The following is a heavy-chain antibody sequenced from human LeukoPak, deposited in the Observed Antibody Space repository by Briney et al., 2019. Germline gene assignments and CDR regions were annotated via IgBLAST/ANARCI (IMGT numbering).Heavy chain of an antibody. V-gene: IGHV1-46*03. CDR2: INPSGGST. D-gene: IGHD4-23*01. Sequence: ASVKVSCKATGYAFTSYYMHWVRQAPGQGREGRGVINPSGGSTSYAQKFQGRVTINRETDKSKVYMEMSRQRSEDTAVYYCARGPTVVIQVGVDYWGQGTLVTVSS. J-gene: IGHJ4*02. CDR3: ARGPTVVIQVGVDY. CDR1: GYAFTSYY.